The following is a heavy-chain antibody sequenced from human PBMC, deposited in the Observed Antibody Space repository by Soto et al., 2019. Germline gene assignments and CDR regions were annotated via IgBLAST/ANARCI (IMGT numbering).Heavy chain of an antibody. D-gene: IGHD3-10*01. V-gene: IGHV3-48*02. J-gene: IGHJ4*02. CDR2: ISATSKTI. Sequence: VHLVESGGALVQPGGSLRLSCTASATSTFTYSTSSRNWVRQAPGKGLEWVAYISATSKTIYYADAVQGRFTISRDNAKNSMDLPMNSLRDDDTALYYCATDKAMAIDTTNLFFDSWGRGTLVNVSS. CDR1: ATSTFTYSTSS. CDR3: ATDKAMAIDTTNLFFDS.